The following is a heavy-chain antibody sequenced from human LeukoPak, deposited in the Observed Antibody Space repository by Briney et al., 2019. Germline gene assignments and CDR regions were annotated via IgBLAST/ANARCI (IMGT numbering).Heavy chain of an antibody. CDR1: GFTFSSYT. J-gene: IGHJ4*02. CDR2: IGRSGDYI. D-gene: IGHD1-1*01. V-gene: IGHV3-21*01. Sequence: GGSLRLSCAASGFTFSSYTMNWVRQAPGKGLEWVSSIGRSGDYIYYADSVRGRFTLSRDNAKNSLYLQMHSLGAEDTAVYYCVRGNPYNWSYWGQGTLVTVSS. CDR3: VRGNPYNWSY.